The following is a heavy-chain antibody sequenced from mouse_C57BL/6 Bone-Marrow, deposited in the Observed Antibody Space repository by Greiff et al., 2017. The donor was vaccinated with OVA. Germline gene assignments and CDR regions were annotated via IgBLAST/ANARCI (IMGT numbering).Heavy chain of an antibody. V-gene: IGHV1-50*01. CDR1: GYTFTSYW. CDR2: IDPSDSYT. Sequence: VQLQQPGAELVKPGASVKLSCKASGYTFTSYWMQWVKQRPGQGLEWIGEIDPSDSYTNYNQKFKGKATLTVDTSSSTAYMQLSSLTSEDSAVYYCARKEDGYPYYFDYWGQGTTLTVSS. CDR3: ARKEDGYPYYFDY. D-gene: IGHD2-3*01. J-gene: IGHJ2*01.